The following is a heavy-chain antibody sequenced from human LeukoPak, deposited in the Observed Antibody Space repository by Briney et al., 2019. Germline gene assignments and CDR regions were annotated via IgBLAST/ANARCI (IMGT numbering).Heavy chain of an antibody. CDR1: GGSISNYY. Sequence: SETLSLTCTVPGGSISNYYWSWIRQPAGKGLEWIGRIYSSGNTIYNLSLKSRVTMSVDTYKNQFSLKVGSVTAADTAVYFCASGYSGYDLWGQGTLVTVSS. CDR2: IYSSGNT. V-gene: IGHV4-4*07. CDR3: ASGYSGYDL. J-gene: IGHJ4*02. D-gene: IGHD5-12*01.